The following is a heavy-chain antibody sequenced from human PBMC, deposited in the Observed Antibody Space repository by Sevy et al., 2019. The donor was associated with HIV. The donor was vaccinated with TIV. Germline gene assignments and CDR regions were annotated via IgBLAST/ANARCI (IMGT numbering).Heavy chain of an antibody. Sequence: GGSLRLSCVASGFTFSSYGMHWVRQAPGKGLEWVSPIWYDGGNKLYTDSVKGRFTISRDNSKNSLYLQMDSLRAEDTAVYYCTRGKIELGCDFDFWGQGTLVTVSS. J-gene: IGHJ4*02. V-gene: IGHV3-33*08. CDR3: TRGKIELGCDFDF. D-gene: IGHD5-18*01. CDR2: IWYDGGNK. CDR1: GFTFSSYG.